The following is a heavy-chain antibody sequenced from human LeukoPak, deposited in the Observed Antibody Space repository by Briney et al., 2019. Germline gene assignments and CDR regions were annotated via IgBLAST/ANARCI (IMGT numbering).Heavy chain of an antibody. J-gene: IGHJ3*02. D-gene: IGHD6-19*01. V-gene: IGHV4-59*12. CDR3: ARGGSGPPAFDT. CDR1: GGSISSYY. CDR2: IYYSGST. Sequence: PSETLSLTCTVSGGSISSYYWSWIRQPPGKGLEWIGYIYYSGSTKYNPSLKSRVSISVDTSKNQFSLKLSSVAAADTAVYYCARGGSGPPAFDTWGQGTMVTVSS.